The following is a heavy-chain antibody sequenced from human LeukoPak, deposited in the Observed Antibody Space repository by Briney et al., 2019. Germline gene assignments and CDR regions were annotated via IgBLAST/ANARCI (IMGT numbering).Heavy chain of an antibody. CDR3: AKGAWLDY. V-gene: IGHV3-23*01. Sequence: GGSLRLSCAASGFSFNSYAMTWGRQAPGKGLEWVSAIGGSGGSTDYADSVKGRFTISRDNSKNTLYLQMNSLRAEDTAVYYCAKGAWLDYWGQVTLVTVSS. J-gene: IGHJ1*01. D-gene: IGHD3-10*01. CDR1: GFSFNSYA. CDR2: IGGSGGST.